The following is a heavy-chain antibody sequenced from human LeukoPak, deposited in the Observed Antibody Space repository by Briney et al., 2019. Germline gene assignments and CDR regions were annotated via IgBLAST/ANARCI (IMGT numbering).Heavy chain of an antibody. D-gene: IGHD6-13*01. Sequence: SETLPLTCTVSGGSINFYYWSWIRQPAGKGLEWIGRIYSTGSTNYNPSLKSRVTMSVDKSKNQFSLNLSSVTAADTAVYYCARGIADPYSFDSWGQGTLVTVSS. CDR1: GGSINFYY. CDR2: IYSTGST. V-gene: IGHV4-4*07. J-gene: IGHJ4*02. CDR3: ARGIADPYSFDS.